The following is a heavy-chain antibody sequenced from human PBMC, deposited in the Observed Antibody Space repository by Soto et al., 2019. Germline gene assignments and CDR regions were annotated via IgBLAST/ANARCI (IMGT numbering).Heavy chain of an antibody. Sequence: QVQLVQSGAEVKKPGASVKVSCKASGYTFTSYGISWVRQAPGQGLEWMGWISAYNGNTNYAQKLQGRVTMTTDTTXXTXYXXLRSLRSDDTAVYYCARGNKQSTGWLQSYYYGMDVWGQGTTVTVSS. V-gene: IGHV1-18*01. J-gene: IGHJ6*02. CDR2: ISAYNGNT. CDR1: GYTFTSYG. D-gene: IGHD5-12*01. CDR3: ARGNKQSTGWLQSYYYGMDV.